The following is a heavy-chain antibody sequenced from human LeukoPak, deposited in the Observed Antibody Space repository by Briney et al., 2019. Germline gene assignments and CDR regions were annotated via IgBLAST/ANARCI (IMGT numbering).Heavy chain of an antibody. CDR3: ARPRGISPYRGYCSGGSCFFFDY. CDR1: GYTFTGYY. CDR2: MNPNSGNT. V-gene: IGHV1-8*03. J-gene: IGHJ4*02. D-gene: IGHD2-15*01. Sequence: GASVKVSCKASGYTFTGYYMHWVRQATGQGLEWMGWMNPNSGNTGYAQKFQGRVTITRNTSISTAYMELSSLRSEDTAVYYCARPRGISPYRGYCSGGSCFFFDYWGQGTLVTVSS.